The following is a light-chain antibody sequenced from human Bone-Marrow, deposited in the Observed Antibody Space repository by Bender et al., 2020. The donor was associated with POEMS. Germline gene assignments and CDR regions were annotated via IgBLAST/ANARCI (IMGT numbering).Light chain of an antibody. CDR2: KGN. CDR3: QSADGSGIWV. CDR1: ILAKQS. Sequence: SYDLTQPSSVSVSPGQTAKITCSGFILAKQSARWFQQKPGQAPIVVIYKGNERPSGIPERFSASTSGTTVTLTITEVQAEDEAAYFCQSADGSGIWVFGGGTKLTVL. V-gene: IGLV3-25*03. J-gene: IGLJ3*02.